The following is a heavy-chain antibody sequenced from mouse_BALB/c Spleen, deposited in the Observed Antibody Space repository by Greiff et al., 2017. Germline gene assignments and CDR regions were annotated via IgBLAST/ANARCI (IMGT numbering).Heavy chain of an antibody. V-gene: IGHV5-17*02. CDR3: ARTGAYYGPYYAMDY. D-gene: IGHD2-10*01. CDR2: ISSGSSTI. CDR1: GFTFSSFG. Sequence: EVQRVESGGGLVQPGGSRKLSCAASGFTFSSFGMHWVRQAPEKGLEWVAYISSGSSTIYYADTVKGRFTISRDNPKNTLFLQMTSLRSEDTAMYYCARTGAYYGPYYAMDYWGQGTSVTVSS. J-gene: IGHJ4*01.